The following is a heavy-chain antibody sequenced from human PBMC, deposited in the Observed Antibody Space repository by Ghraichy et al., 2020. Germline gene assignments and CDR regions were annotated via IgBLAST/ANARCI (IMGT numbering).Heavy chain of an antibody. CDR2: ISSSSSYI. V-gene: IGHV3-21*01. CDR1: GFTFSSYS. Sequence: SCAASGFTFSSYSMNWVRQAPGKGLEWVSSISSSSSYIYYADSVKGRFTISRDNAKNSLYLQMNSLRAEDTAVYYCARFQMATIRYYFDYWGQGTLVTVS. J-gene: IGHJ4*02. D-gene: IGHD5-24*01. CDR3: ARFQMATIRYYFDY.